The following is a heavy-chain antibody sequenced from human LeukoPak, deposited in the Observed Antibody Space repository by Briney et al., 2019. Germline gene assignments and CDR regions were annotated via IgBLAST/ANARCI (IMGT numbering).Heavy chain of an antibody. CDR1: GFTFSAYG. Sequence: GRSLRLSCAASGFTFSAYGMHWVRQAPGKGLEWLAVTSYDGGNTYYAASVKGRFTISRDNSNNTLDLQMNSLRAEDTAVYYCAKDSSSGSSYYFHGMDVWGQGTTVIVSS. J-gene: IGHJ6*02. D-gene: IGHD3-10*01. CDR3: AKDSSSGSSYYFHGMDV. CDR2: TSYDGGNT. V-gene: IGHV3-30*18.